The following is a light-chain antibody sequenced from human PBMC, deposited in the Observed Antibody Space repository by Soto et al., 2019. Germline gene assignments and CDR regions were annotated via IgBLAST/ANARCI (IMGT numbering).Light chain of an antibody. V-gene: IGKV1-5*03. Sequence: IQMTQSPSTLSASVGDRVTITCRATQTISSWLAWYQQKPGKAPDLLIYKASSLQSGVPSRFSGSGSGTEFTLTISSLQPDDFATYYCHQYNSYPWTFGQGTKVEIK. CDR1: QTISSW. CDR2: KAS. CDR3: HQYNSYPWT. J-gene: IGKJ1*01.